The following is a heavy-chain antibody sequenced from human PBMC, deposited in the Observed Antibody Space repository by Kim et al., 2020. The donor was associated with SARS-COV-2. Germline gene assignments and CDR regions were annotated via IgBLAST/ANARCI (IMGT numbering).Heavy chain of an antibody. CDR1: GYTFTSYG. J-gene: IGHJ3*02. D-gene: IGHD1-26*01. CDR2: ISAYNGNT. CDR3: ARDGGIVGALGHDAFDI. Sequence: ASVKVSCKASGYTFTSYGISWVRQAPGQGLEWMGWISAYNGNTNYAQKLQGRVTMTTDTSTSTAYMELRSLRADDTAVYYCARDGGIVGALGHDAFDIWGQGTMVTVSS. V-gene: IGHV1-18*04.